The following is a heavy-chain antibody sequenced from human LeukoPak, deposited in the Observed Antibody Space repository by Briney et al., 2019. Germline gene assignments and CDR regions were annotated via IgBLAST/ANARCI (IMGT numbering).Heavy chain of an antibody. CDR3: ARGSGYSYIS. CDR2: IKEDGIEK. Sequence: PGGSLRLSCAASALPPSNYAMNWVRQAPGKGLEWVANIKEDGIEKYYVDSVKGRFTISRDNAQNSLYLQMNSLRAEDTAVYYCARGSGYSYISWGQGTLVTVSS. J-gene: IGHJ5*02. CDR1: ALPPSNYA. V-gene: IGHV3-7*05. D-gene: IGHD3-3*01.